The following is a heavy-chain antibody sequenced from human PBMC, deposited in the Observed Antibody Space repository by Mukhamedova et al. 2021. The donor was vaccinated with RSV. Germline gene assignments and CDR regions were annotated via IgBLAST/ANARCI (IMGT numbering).Heavy chain of an antibody. CDR3: ARDFLPRPPWYNWFDP. Sequence: IPIFGTANYAQKFQGRVTITADKSTSTAYMELSSLRSEDTAVYYCARDFLPRPPWYNWFDPWGQGTLVTVSS. CDR2: IPIFGTA. J-gene: IGHJ5*02. V-gene: IGHV1-69*06.